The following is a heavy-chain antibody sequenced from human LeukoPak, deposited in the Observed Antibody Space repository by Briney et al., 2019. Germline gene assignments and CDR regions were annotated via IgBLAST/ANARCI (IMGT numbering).Heavy chain of an antibody. D-gene: IGHD5/OR15-5a*01. Sequence: GGSLRLSCAASGFTFSSYSMNWVRRAPGKGLEWVSSISSSSSYIYYADSVKGRFTISRDNAKNSLYLQMNSLRAEDTAVYYCARFNSRAPRGLPNPWGQGTLVTASS. CDR1: GFTFSSYS. CDR3: ARFNSRAPRGLPNP. J-gene: IGHJ5*02. V-gene: IGHV3-21*01. CDR2: ISSSSSYI.